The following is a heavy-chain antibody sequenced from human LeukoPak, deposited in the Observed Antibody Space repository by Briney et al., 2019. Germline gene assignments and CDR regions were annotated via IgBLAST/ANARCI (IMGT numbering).Heavy chain of an antibody. J-gene: IGHJ3*02. Sequence: GASVKVSCKASGYTFTSYYMHWVRQAPGQGLEWMGIINPSGGSTSYAQKFQGRVTMTRDTSTSTVYMELSSLRSEDTAVYYCARDREMATIGHDAFDIWGQGTMVTVSS. CDR3: ARDREMATIGHDAFDI. CDR2: INPSGGST. CDR1: GYTFTSYY. V-gene: IGHV1-46*01. D-gene: IGHD5-24*01.